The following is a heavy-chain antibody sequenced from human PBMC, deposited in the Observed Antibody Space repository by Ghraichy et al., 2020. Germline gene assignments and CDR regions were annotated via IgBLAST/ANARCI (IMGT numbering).Heavy chain of an antibody. CDR2: ISSSSSYI. CDR3: ARDLYYYDSSGYYGLDAYYYYGMDV. CDR1: GFTFSSYS. Sequence: GGSLRLSCAASGFTFSSYSMNWVRQAPGKGLEWVSSISSSSSYIYYADSVKGRFTISRDNAKNSLYLQMNSLRAEDTAVYYCARDLYYYDSSGYYGLDAYYYYGMDVWGQGTTVTVSS. V-gene: IGHV3-21*01. J-gene: IGHJ6*02. D-gene: IGHD3-22*01.